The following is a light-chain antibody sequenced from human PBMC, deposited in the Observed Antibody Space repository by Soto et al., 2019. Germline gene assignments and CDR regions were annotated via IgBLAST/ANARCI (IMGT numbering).Light chain of an antibody. Sequence: EIVLTQSPATLSLSPGERATLSCRARQSVSSYLAWYQQKPGQAPRLLIYDASNRATGIPARFSGSGSRTDFTLTISSLEPEDFAVYYCQQRSNWPPWTFGQGTKVDIK. CDR1: QSVSSY. CDR3: QQRSNWPPWT. CDR2: DAS. V-gene: IGKV3-11*01. J-gene: IGKJ1*01.